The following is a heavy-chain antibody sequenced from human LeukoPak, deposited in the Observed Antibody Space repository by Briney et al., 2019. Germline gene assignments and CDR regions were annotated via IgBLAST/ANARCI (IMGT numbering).Heavy chain of an antibody. J-gene: IGHJ4*02. CDR1: GGSISSSSYY. Sequence: SETLSLTCTVSGGSISSSSYYWGWIRQPPGKGLEWIGSIYYSGSTYYNPSLKSRVTISVDTSKNQFSLKPSSVTAADTAVYYCARQTHISLLWFGESSNFYDYWGQGTLVTVSS. V-gene: IGHV4-39*01. D-gene: IGHD3-10*01. CDR2: IYYSGST. CDR3: ARQTHISLLWFGESSNFYDY.